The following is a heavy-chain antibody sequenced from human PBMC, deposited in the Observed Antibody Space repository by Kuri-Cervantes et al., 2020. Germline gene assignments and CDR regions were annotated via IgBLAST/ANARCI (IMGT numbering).Heavy chain of an antibody. CDR3: AREILGGIYYYDSSGSGMDV. D-gene: IGHD3-22*01. CDR2: ISYDGSNK. CDR1: GFTFSSYA. Sequence: GESLKISCAASGFTFSSYAMHWVRQAPGKGPEWVAVISYDGSNKYYADSAKGRFTISRDNSKNTLYLQMNNLRAEDTAVYYCAREILGGIYYYDSSGSGMDVWGQGTTVTVSS. V-gene: IGHV3-30-3*01. J-gene: IGHJ6*02.